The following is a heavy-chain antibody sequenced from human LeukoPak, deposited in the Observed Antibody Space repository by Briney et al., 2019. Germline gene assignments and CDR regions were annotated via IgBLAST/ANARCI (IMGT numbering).Heavy chain of an antibody. D-gene: IGHD3-22*01. V-gene: IGHV4-59*01. J-gene: IGHJ5*02. CDR1: GASISSYY. CDR2: ISYSGST. CDR3: AKGSDYHKNWFGP. Sequence: NTSETLSLTCTVSGASISSYYWSWIRQPPGKGLEWIGYISYSGSTNYNPSLKSRVTISVDTSKNQFSLKLSSVTAADTAVYYCAKGSDYHKNWFGPWGQGTLVTVSS.